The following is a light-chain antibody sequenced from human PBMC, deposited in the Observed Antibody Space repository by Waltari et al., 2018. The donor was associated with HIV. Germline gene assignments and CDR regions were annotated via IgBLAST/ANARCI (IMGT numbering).Light chain of an antibody. Sequence: QPVLTQSSSASASLGSSVKLTCTLTSGQSRNIIAWPQPQPGKAPRYLMKLAGGGFYNKGSGVPDRFSGSSSGADRYLTISNLQFEDEADYYCETWDSSTWVFGGGTKLTVL. V-gene: IGLV4-60*02. CDR2: LAGGGFY. CDR3: ETWDSSTWV. J-gene: IGLJ3*02. CDR1: SGQSRNI.